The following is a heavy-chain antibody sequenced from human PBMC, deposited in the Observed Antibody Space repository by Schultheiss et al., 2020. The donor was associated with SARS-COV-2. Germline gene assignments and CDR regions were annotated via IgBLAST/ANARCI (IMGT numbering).Heavy chain of an antibody. J-gene: IGHJ6*02. CDR2: ISYDGSNK. D-gene: IGHD2-2*03. CDR3: AKEMGIVVVPAAIYYYYGMDV. V-gene: IGHV3-30*18. CDR1: GFTFSSYG. Sequence: GESLKISCAASGFTFSSYGMHWVRQAPGKGLEWVAVISYDGSNKYYADSVKGRFTISRDNSKNTLYLQMNSLRAEDTAVYYCAKEMGIVVVPAAIYYYYGMDVWGQGTTVTVSS.